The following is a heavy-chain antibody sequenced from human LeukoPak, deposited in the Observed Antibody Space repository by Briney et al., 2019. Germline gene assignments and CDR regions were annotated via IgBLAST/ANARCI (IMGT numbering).Heavy chain of an antibody. Sequence: GGSLRLSCAASGFTFSNYAMSWVRQAPEKGLEWVSSISGSGGSTYYADSVKGRFTISRDNSKNTLHLQMNSLRAEDTAVYYCAKDLIAAAGNDFDYWGQGTLVTVSS. V-gene: IGHV3-23*01. CDR3: AKDLIAAAGNDFDY. D-gene: IGHD6-13*01. J-gene: IGHJ4*02. CDR2: ISGSGGST. CDR1: GFTFSNYA.